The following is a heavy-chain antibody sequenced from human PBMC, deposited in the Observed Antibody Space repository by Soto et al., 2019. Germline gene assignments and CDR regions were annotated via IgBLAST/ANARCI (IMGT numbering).Heavy chain of an antibody. CDR2: ISSSSSYI. CDR1: GFTFSSYS. D-gene: IGHD4-17*01. Sequence: GGSLRLSCAASGFTFSSYSMNWVRQAPGKGLERVSSISSSSSYIYYADSVKGRFTISRDNAKNSLYLQMNSLRAEDTAVYFCARDYNPTKQPDYVLDYGMDVWGQGTTVTVSS. V-gene: IGHV3-21*01. J-gene: IGHJ6*02. CDR3: ARDYNPTKQPDYVLDYGMDV.